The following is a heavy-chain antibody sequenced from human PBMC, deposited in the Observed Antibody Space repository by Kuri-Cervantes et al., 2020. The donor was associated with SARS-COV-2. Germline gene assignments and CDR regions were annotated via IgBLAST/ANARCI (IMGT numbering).Heavy chain of an antibody. J-gene: IGHJ4*01. V-gene: IGHV3-30-3*01. CDR2: ISYDGSNK. CDR1: GFPFSNAW. CDR3: ARVGYCSSTSCYNFDY. Sequence: GESLKISCAASGFPFSNAWMSWVRQAPGKGLEGVAVISYDGSNKYYADSVKGRFTISRDNSKNTLYLQMNSLRAEDTAVYYCARVGYCSSTSCYNFDYWGQGTLVTVSS. D-gene: IGHD2-2*02.